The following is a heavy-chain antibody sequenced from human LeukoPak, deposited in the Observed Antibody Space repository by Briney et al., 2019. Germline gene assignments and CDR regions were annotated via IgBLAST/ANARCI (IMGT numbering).Heavy chain of an antibody. CDR1: GFFLGKAW. D-gene: IGHD2-21*02. CDR2: IKSKPAGETT. Sequence: GGSRKPSGAAPGFFLGKAWMNWFRKPQGKGLDGFGRIKSKPAGETTTYAAPVKGRFTISRDDSRNTVYLQMNSLKTEDTAVYYCATCGGDCFFNYWGQGTLVTVSS. J-gene: IGHJ4*02. V-gene: IGHV3-15*01. CDR3: ATCGGDCFFNY.